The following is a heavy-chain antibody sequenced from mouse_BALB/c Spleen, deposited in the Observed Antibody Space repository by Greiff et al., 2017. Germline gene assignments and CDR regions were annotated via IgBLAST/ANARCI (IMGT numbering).Heavy chain of an antibody. CDR3: ARSGGLPWFAY. CDR1: GFTFSSFG. D-gene: IGHD2-4*01. CDR2: ISSGSSTI. J-gene: IGHJ3*01. Sequence: VQLKESGGGLVQPGGSRKLSCAASGFTFSSFGMHWVRQAPEKGLEWVAYISSGSSTIYYADTVKGRFTISRDNPKNTLFLQMTSLRSEDTAMYYCARSGGLPWFAYWGQGTLVTVSA. V-gene: IGHV5-17*02.